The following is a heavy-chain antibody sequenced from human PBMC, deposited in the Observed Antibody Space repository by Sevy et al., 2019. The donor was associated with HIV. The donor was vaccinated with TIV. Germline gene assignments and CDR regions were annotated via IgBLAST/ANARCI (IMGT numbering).Heavy chain of an antibody. CDR2: IYSGGST. Sequence: GGSLRLSCAASGFTVSSNYMSWVRQAPGKGLEWISVIYSGGSTYYADSVKGQFTISRDNSKNTLYLQMNSLRAEDTAVYYCARDTESAGYYYYGMDVWGQGTTVTVSS. CDR3: ARDTESAGYYYYGMDV. D-gene: IGHD6-13*01. J-gene: IGHJ6*02. CDR1: GFTVSSNY. V-gene: IGHV3-53*01.